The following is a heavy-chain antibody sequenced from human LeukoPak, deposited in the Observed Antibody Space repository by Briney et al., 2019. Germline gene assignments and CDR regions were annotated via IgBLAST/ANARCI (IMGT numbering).Heavy chain of an antibody. CDR2: IYTSGST. CDR3: AGAKYDYVWGSYRPIDY. Sequence: PSETLSLTCTVSGGSMRSGSYYWNWIRQPAGKGLEWIGRIYTSGSTNYNPSLKSRVTISVDTSKNQFSLKLSSVTAADTAVYYCAGAKYDYVWGSYRPIDYWGQGTLVTVSS. V-gene: IGHV4-61*02. D-gene: IGHD3-16*02. CDR1: GGSMRSGSYY. J-gene: IGHJ4*02.